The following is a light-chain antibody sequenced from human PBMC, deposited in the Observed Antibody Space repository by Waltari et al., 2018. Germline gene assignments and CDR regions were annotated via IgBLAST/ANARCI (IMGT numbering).Light chain of an antibody. V-gene: IGLV1-44*01. CDR1: SSNIGSNT. J-gene: IGLJ3*02. CDR2: SNN. CDR3: AAWDDSLNGRWV. Sequence: QSVLTQPPSASGTPGQRVTISCSGSSSNIGSNTVNWYQQLPGTAPKFLIYSNNQRPSGFPDRFFDSRSGTSASLPISGLQSEYGADYYWAAWDDSLNGRWVFGGGTKLTVL.